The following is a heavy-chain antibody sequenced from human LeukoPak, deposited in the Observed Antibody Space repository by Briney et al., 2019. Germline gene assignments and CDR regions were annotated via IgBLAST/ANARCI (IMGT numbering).Heavy chain of an antibody. CDR2: TYYRSEWHN. CDR1: GDSVSSNSAD. V-gene: IGHV6-1*01. J-gene: IGHJ4*02. CDR3: ARDLAGFGGYSYGMVDY. D-gene: IGHD5-18*01. Sequence: SQTLSLTCAISGDSVSSNSADWNWIRQSPSRGLEWLGRTYYRSEWHNDYAVSVKSRIIISPDTSKNQFSLQLKSVTPEDTAVYYCARDLAGFGGYSYGMVDYWGQGTLVTVSS.